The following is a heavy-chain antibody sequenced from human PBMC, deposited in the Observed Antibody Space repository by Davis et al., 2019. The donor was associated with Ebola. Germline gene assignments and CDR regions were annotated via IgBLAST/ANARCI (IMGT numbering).Heavy chain of an antibody. CDR3: ARDYRDDGVVLVPAAMGT. CDR2: ISSSSSYT. V-gene: IGHV3-11*06. CDR1: GFTFSDYY. Sequence: GESLKISCAASGFTFSDYYMSWIRQAPGKGLEWVSYISSSSSYTNYADSVKGRFTISRDNAKNSLYLQMNSLRAEDTAVYYCARDYRDDGVVLVPAAMGTWGQGTLVTVSS. D-gene: IGHD2-2*01. J-gene: IGHJ5*02.